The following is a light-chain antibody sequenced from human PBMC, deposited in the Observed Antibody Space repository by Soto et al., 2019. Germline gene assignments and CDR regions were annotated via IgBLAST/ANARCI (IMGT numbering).Light chain of an antibody. J-gene: IGKJ1*01. Sequence: EIVMTQSPATLSVSPGERATLSCRASQSVSSNLAWYQQKPGQAPSLLIYGASTRATGIPARFSGSGSGTEFTLTIGSPQSEDFAVYYCQQYNNWPRTFGQGTKVEIK. CDR2: GAS. CDR1: QSVSSN. V-gene: IGKV3-15*01. CDR3: QQYNNWPRT.